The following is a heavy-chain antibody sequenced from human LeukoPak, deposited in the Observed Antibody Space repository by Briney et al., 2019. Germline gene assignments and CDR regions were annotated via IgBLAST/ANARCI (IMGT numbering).Heavy chain of an antibody. CDR3: TTEGDTMVRGVILW. D-gene: IGHD3-10*01. V-gene: IGHV3-15*01. CDR1: GFTFSNAW. J-gene: IGHJ4*02. Sequence: GGSLRLSCAASGFTFSNAWMSWVRQAPGKGLEWVGRIKSKTDGGTTDYAAPVKGRFTISRDDSKNTLYLQMNSLKTEDTAVYYCTTEGDTMVRGVILWWGQGTLVTVSS. CDR2: IKSKTDGGTT.